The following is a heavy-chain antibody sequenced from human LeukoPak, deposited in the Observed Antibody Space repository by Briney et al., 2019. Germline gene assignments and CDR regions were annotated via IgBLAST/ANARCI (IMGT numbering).Heavy chain of an antibody. CDR1: GGSISSGGYS. CDR2: IYHSGST. J-gene: IGHJ5*02. D-gene: IGHD3-22*01. Sequence: SETLSLTCAVSGGSISSGGYSWSWIRQPPGKGLEWIGYIYHSGSTYYNPSLKSRVTISVGRSKNQFSLKLSSVTAADTAVYYCARADYYDSSGYGTWFVPWGQGTLVTVSS. CDR3: ARADYYDSSGYGTWFVP. V-gene: IGHV4-30-2*01.